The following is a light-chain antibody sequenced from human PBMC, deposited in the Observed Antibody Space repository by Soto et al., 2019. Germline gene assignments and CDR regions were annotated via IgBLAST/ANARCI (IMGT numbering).Light chain of an antibody. CDR2: DVT. Sequence: QSALTQPASVSGSPGQSITISCTGTSSDVGGYNYVSWYQQHPVKAPKLMIYDVTNRPSGVSDRFSGSKSGNTASLTISGLQAEDEADYYCSSYTSSSTPYAFGTGTKVTV. CDR3: SSYTSSSTPYA. V-gene: IGLV2-14*01. CDR1: SSDVGGYNY. J-gene: IGLJ1*01.